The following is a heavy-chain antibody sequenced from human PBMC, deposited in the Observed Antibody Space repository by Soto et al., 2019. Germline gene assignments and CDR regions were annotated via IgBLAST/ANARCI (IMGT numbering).Heavy chain of an antibody. J-gene: IGHJ4*02. Sequence: QVQLQQWGAGLLKPSETLSLTCAVYGGSFSGYYWSWIRQPPGQGLEWIGEINHSGSTNYNPSLKSRVTISADTSQTQFSLKLSSVTAADTAVYYCARGWGRIFDYWGQGTLVTVSS. CDR2: INHSGST. D-gene: IGHD7-27*01. CDR3: ARGWGRIFDY. V-gene: IGHV4-34*01. CDR1: GGSFSGYY.